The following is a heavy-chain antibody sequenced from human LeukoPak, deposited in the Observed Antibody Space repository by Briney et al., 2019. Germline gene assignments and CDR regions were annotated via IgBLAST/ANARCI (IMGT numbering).Heavy chain of an antibody. D-gene: IGHD6-19*01. CDR3: ARDPGRQWPDHYNWFDP. Sequence: GGSLRLSCAASGFTFSTHWMHWVRQAPGKGLVWVSRINSDATTTSYADSVKGRFTISRDNAENTLYLQMNSLRVDDTAVYFCARDPGRQWPDHYNWFDPWGQGTLVTVSS. V-gene: IGHV3-74*01. CDR2: INSDATTT. CDR1: GFTFSTHW. J-gene: IGHJ5*02.